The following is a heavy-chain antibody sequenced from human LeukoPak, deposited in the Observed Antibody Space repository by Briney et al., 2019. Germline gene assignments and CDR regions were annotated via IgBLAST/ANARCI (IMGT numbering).Heavy chain of an antibody. Sequence: AGGSLRLSCAASGFTFDDYAMPWVRQAPGKGLEWVSGISWNSGSIGYADSVKGRFTISRDNAKNSLYLQMNSLRAEDTAVYYCARVGYGSGSPFDYWGQGTLVTVSS. CDR2: ISWNSGSI. J-gene: IGHJ4*02. V-gene: IGHV3-9*01. D-gene: IGHD3-10*01. CDR3: ARVGYGSGSPFDY. CDR1: GFTFDDYA.